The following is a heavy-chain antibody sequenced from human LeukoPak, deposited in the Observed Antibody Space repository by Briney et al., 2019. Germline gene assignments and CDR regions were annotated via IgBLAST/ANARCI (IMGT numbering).Heavy chain of an antibody. J-gene: IGHJ4*02. Sequence: SDTLSLTCTVSGGSITSRYWSWIRQPPGKGLEWIGHVYYTGSTNYNPPLKSRVTISVDTSKSQFSLKLSSVTAADTAVYYCARGEDSIRPFDYWGQGTLVTVSS. V-gene: IGHV4-59*11. CDR3: ARGEDSIRPFDY. CDR1: GGSITSRY. D-gene: IGHD1-26*01. CDR2: VYYTGST.